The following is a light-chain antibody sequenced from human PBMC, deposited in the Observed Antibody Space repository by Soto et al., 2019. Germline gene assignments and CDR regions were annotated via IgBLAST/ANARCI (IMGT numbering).Light chain of an antibody. CDR3: GSWDSSLSAYV. J-gene: IGLJ1*01. CDR1: SSNIGGNS. CDR2: DDN. Sequence: HSVLTQPPSASGTPGQKVTISCSGSSSNIGGNSVSWYQQLPGTAPKLLIYDDNKRPSGIPDRFSGSKSGTSATLGITGFQTGDEADYYCGSWDSSLSAYVFGTGTKVTVL. V-gene: IGLV1-51*01.